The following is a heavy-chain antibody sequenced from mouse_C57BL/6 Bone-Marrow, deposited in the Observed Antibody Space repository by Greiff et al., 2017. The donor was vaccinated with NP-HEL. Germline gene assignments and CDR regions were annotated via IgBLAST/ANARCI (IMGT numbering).Heavy chain of an antibody. Sequence: DVMLVESGGGLVQPGGSLKLSCAASGFTFSDYYMYWVRQTPEKRLEWVAYISNGGGSTYYPDTVQGRFTISRDNAKNTLYLQMSRLKSEDTAMYYCARHPYYYGSSPWFAYWGQGTLVTVSA. D-gene: IGHD1-1*01. V-gene: IGHV5-12*01. CDR3: ARHPYYYGSSPWFAY. J-gene: IGHJ3*01. CDR1: GFTFSDYY. CDR2: ISNGGGST.